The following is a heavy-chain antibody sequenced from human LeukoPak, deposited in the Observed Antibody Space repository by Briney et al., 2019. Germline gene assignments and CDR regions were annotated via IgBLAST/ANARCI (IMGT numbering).Heavy chain of an antibody. V-gene: IGHV3-30*18. CDR3: ANHNWGSVIRAFDI. J-gene: IGHJ3*02. CDR1: GFTVSSNY. CDR2: ISYDGSNK. Sequence: GGSLRLSCAASGFTVSSNYMSWVRQAPGKGLEWVAVISYDGSNKYYADSVKGRFTISRDNSKNTLYLQMNSLRAEDTAVYYCANHNWGSVIRAFDIWGQGTMVTVSS. D-gene: IGHD7-27*01.